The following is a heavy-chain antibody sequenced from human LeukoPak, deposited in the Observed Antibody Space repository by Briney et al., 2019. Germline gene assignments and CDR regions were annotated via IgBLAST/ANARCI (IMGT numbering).Heavy chain of an antibody. D-gene: IGHD2-2*01. CDR3: AKDVVPAAIVGIDY. J-gene: IGHJ4*02. CDR1: QFTFSSYW. V-gene: IGHV3-23*01. CDR2: ISGSGGST. Sequence: PGGSLRLSCEASQFTFSSYWMTWVRQAPGKGLEWVSAISGSGGSTYYADSVKGRFTISRDNSKNTLYLQMNSLRAEDTAVYYCAKDVVPAAIVGIDYWGQGTLVTVSS.